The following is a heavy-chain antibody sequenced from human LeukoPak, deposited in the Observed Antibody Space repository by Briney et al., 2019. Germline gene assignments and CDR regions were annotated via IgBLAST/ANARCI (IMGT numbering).Heavy chain of an antibody. Sequence: ASETLSLTCSVSGGPITSYYWTWIRQPPGKGLEWIGYVYYSGSTNYNPSLKSRLTISVDTSKNHFSLKLSSVTAADTAVYYCASLYGSGSYSNFDYWGQGTLVTVSS. D-gene: IGHD3-10*01. CDR2: VYYSGST. CDR3: ASLYGSGSYSNFDY. J-gene: IGHJ4*02. V-gene: IGHV4-59*01. CDR1: GGPITSYY.